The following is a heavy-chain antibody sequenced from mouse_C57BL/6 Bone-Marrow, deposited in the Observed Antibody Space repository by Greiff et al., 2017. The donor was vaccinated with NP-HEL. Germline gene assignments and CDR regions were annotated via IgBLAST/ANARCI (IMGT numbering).Heavy chain of an antibody. CDR1: GYTFTSYW. J-gene: IGHJ1*03. Sequence: QFQLQQPGAELVKPGASVKMSCKASGYTFTSYWLTWVKQRPGQGLELIGDIYPGSSITNYNAKFKSKATLTVDTSSSTAYMQLSSLTSEDSAVYYCARYTTVVPRYFEVWGTGTTGTVSS. V-gene: IGHV1-55*01. CDR2: IYPGSSIT. CDR3: ARYTTVVPRYFEV. D-gene: IGHD1-1*01.